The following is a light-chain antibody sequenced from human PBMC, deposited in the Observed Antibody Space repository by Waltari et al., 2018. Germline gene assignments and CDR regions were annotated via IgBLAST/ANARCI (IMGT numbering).Light chain of an antibody. V-gene: IGKV3-15*01. J-gene: IGKJ4*01. CDR3: QQYLNRLT. CDR2: RAS. CDR1: QSVSSN. Sequence: IVMTQSPATLSVSPGERATLSCRASQSVSSNLAWYQQKPGQAPRLLIYRASTRAIGIPARFSGSGSETEFTLTISSLQSEDFAVYFCQQYLNRLTFGGGTKVEIK.